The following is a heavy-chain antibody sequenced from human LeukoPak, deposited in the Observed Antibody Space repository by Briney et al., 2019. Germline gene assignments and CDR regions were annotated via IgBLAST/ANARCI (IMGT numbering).Heavy chain of an antibody. CDR1: GYTFTRNP. J-gene: IGHJ4*02. CDR2: INSYNGDT. V-gene: IGHV1-18*01. Sequence: ASVKVSCKASGYTFTRNPIGWVRQARGQGPEWMGWINSYNGDTVYAQMFQGRVTLTTDTSTSTAYMELRDLRSDDTAVYYCGRAGHCSGASCYSEGFDHWGQGTLVTVSS. CDR3: GRAGHCSGASCYSEGFDH. D-gene: IGHD2-2*01.